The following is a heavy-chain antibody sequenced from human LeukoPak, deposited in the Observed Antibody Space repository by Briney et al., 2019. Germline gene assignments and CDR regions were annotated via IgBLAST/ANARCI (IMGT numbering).Heavy chain of an antibody. CDR2: IYYSGST. V-gene: IGHV4-61*01. CDR3: ARGLQVLLWFRELNNWFDP. Sequence: SETLSLTCTVSGGSVSSGSYYWSWLRQPPWKGLEWTGYIYYSGSTNYHPSLKIRVTISVDTSKNQFSLKLSSVTAADTAVYYCARGLQVLLWFRELNNWFDPWGQGTLVTVSS. CDR1: GGSVSSGSYY. D-gene: IGHD3-10*01. J-gene: IGHJ5*02.